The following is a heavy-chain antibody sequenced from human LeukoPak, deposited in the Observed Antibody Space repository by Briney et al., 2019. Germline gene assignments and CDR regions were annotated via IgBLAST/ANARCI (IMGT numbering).Heavy chain of an antibody. D-gene: IGHD3-10*01. CDR2: IYTSGST. CDR3: ASTYLYGPNLAGLDY. Sequence: SETLSPTCTVSGGSISSYYWSWIRQTAGKGLEWIGRIYTSGSTNYNPSLKSRVTMSVDTSKNQFSLKLSSVTAADTAVYYCASTYLYGPNLAGLDYWGQGTLVTVSS. V-gene: IGHV4-4*07. J-gene: IGHJ4*02. CDR1: GGSISSYY.